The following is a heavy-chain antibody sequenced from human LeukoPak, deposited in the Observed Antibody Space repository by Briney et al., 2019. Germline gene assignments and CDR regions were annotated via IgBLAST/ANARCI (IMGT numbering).Heavy chain of an antibody. D-gene: IGHD3-3*01. J-gene: IGHJ6*03. CDR2: ISGDGGST. CDR1: GFTFDDYA. CDR3: AKGEGYDLWSGYPPPMDV. V-gene: IGHV3-43D*03. Sequence: PGGSLRLSCAASGFTFDDYAMHWVRQAPGKGLEWVSLISGDGGSTYYADSVKGRFTISRDNSKNSLYLQMNSLRAEDTALYYCAKGEGYDLWSGYPPPMDVWGKGTTVTVSS.